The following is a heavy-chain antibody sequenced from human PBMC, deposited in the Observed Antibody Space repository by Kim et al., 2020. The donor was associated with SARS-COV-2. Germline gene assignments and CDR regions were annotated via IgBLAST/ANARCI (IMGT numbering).Heavy chain of an antibody. CDR1: GYSFTSYW. D-gene: IGHD5-12*01. Sequence: GESLKISCKGSGYSFTSYWIGWVRQMPGKGLEWMGIIYPGDSDTRYSPSFQGQVTIPADKSISTAYLQWSSLKASDTAMYYCARGYSGYDFYYYYYGMDVWGQGTTVTVSS. CDR2: IYPGDSDT. J-gene: IGHJ6*02. V-gene: IGHV5-51*01. CDR3: ARGYSGYDFYYYYYGMDV.